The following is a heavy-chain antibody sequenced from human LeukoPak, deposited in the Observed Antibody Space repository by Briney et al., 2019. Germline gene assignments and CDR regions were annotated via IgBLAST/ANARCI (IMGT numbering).Heavy chain of an antibody. CDR2: MSHDGSNE. CDR1: GFTLSSYA. CDR3: AKDMRWLQLSPPYYFDY. Sequence: GGSLRLSCAASGFTLSSYAMHWVRQAPGKGLEWVAVMSHDGSNEYNADSVKGRFTISRDNSKNTLYLQMNSLRAEDTAVYYCAKDMRWLQLSPPYYFDYWGQGTLVTVSS. D-gene: IGHD5-24*01. V-gene: IGHV3-30-3*01. J-gene: IGHJ4*02.